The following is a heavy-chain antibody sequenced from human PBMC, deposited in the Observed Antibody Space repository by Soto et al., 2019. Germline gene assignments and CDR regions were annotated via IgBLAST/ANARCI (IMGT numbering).Heavy chain of an antibody. J-gene: IGHJ6*02. Sequence: EVQLVESGGGLVQPGGSLRLSCAASGFTFSSYWMHWVRQAPGKGLVWVSRINSDGSSTSYADSVKGRFTISRDNAKKTLYLQMNSLRAEDTAVYYCARDDSGSYYWLSYGMDVWGQGTTVTVS. CDR3: ARDDSGSYYWLSYGMDV. CDR2: INSDGSST. V-gene: IGHV3-74*01. D-gene: IGHD1-26*01. CDR1: GFTFSSYW.